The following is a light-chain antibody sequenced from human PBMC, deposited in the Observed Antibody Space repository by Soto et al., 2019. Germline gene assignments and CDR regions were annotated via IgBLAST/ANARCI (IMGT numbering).Light chain of an antibody. V-gene: IGLV2-11*01. CDR3: CSYAGSYTWI. CDR2: DVT. Sequence: QSALTQPRSVSGSPGQSVTISCTGTSSDVGGYNYVSWYQQRPGKAPKLMIYDVTKRPSGVPDRFSGSKSGNTASLTISGLQAEDETAYHCCSYAGSYTWIFGGGTKLTVL. J-gene: IGLJ2*01. CDR1: SSDVGGYNY.